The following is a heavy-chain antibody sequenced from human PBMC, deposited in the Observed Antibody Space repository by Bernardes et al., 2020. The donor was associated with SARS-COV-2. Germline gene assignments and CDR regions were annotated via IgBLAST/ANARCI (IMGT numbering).Heavy chain of an antibody. Sequence: SETLSLTCTVSGGAVTSGNYYWTWIRQPPGKGLEWIGYTYYTGRTEYNPSLKSRVTISVDKSKNQFSLDLRSVTAADTAVSYCVGYIYGKIFDYWGQGTLVSVSS. CDR2: TYYTGRT. J-gene: IGHJ4*02. D-gene: IGHD5-18*01. V-gene: IGHV4-61*01. CDR3: VGYIYGKIFDY. CDR1: GGAVTSGNYY.